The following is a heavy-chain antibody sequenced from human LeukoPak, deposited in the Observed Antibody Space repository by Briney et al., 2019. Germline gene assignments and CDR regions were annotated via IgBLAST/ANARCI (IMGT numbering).Heavy chain of an antibody. Sequence: SQTLSLTCTVSGGSISSGGYYWSWIRQPPGKGLEWIGYIYYSGSTNYNPSLKSRVTISVDTSKNQFSLKLSSVTAADTAVYYCASIPWFGEAPGYWGQGTLVTVSS. V-gene: IGHV4-61*08. CDR1: GGSISSGGYY. CDR3: ASIPWFGEAPGY. J-gene: IGHJ4*02. D-gene: IGHD3-10*01. CDR2: IYYSGST.